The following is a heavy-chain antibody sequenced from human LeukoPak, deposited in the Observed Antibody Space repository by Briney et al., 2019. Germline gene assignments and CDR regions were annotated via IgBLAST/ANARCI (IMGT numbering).Heavy chain of an antibody. CDR1: GYTFTGYY. Sequence: GASVKVSCKASGYTFTGYYMHWVRQAPGQGLEWMGRINPNSGGTNYAQKFQGRVTMTRDTSTSTVYMELSSLRSEGTAVYYCARDRGGYFDYWGQGTLVTVSS. CDR2: INPNSGGT. V-gene: IGHV1-2*06. D-gene: IGHD3-10*01. J-gene: IGHJ4*02. CDR3: ARDRGGYFDY.